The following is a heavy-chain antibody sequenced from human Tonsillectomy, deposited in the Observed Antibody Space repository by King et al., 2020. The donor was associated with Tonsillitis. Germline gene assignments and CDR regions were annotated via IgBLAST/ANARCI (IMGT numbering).Heavy chain of an antibody. Sequence: VQLVESGGGLVQPGGSLRLSCAASGFTFTSYAMSWVRQAPGKGLEWVSTISATGSSTYYAASVKGRFTISRDSSKKTVSLQMNSLRAEDTAIYYCAKDYSVYYDKVGFDYWGQGTLVTVSS. CDR2: ISATGSST. J-gene: IGHJ4*02. CDR1: GFTFTSYA. D-gene: IGHD3-22*01. V-gene: IGHV3-23*04. CDR3: AKDYSVYYDKVGFDY.